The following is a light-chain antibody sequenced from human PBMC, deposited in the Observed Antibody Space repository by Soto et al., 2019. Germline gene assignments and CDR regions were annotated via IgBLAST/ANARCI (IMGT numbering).Light chain of an antibody. V-gene: IGKV3D-15*01. Sequence: EIVMTQSPATLSVSPGERATLSCRASQSVSSNYLAWYQQRPGQAPRLLIYDASSRATGVPDRFSGSGSGTEFTLTISSLQSEDFAVYYCKQYKEWPPFTFGQGTRLEIK. J-gene: IGKJ5*01. CDR1: QSVSSN. CDR3: KQYKEWPPFT. CDR2: DAS.